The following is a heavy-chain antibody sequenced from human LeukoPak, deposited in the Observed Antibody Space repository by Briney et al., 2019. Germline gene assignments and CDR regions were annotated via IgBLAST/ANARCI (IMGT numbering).Heavy chain of an antibody. CDR1: GYTFTSYA. CDR3: ARDLHPTYYYDSSGYYYHDDDAFDI. Sequence: ASVKVSCKASGYTFTSYAISWVRQAPGQGLEWMAWISTYNGNTNYAQNLQGRVTMTTDTSTSTAYMELSSLRSEDTAVYYCARDLHPTYYYDSSGYYYHDDDAFDIWGQGTMVTVSS. J-gene: IGHJ3*02. D-gene: IGHD3-22*01. CDR2: ISTYNGNT. V-gene: IGHV1-18*01.